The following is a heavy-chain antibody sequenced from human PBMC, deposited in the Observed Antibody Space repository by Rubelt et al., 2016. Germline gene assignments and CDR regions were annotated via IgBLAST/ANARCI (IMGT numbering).Heavy chain of an antibody. D-gene: IGHD6-13*01. V-gene: IGHV4-59*08. CDR3: ARRYSSSWYFDY. J-gene: IGHJ4*02. Sequence: QVQLQESGPGLVKPSETLSLTCTVSGGSISSYYWSWIRQPTGKGLEWIGYIYSSGSTNYNPSCNSRGTISEETSKNQCALKLSARTAADTAVYYCARRYSSSWYFDYWGQGTLVTVSS. CDR2: IYSSGST. CDR1: GGSISSYY.